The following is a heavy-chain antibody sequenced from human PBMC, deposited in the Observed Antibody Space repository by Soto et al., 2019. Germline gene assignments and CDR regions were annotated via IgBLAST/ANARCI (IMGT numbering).Heavy chain of an antibody. V-gene: IGHV3-74*01. D-gene: IGHD4-17*01. CDR3: ARVDYGDYYMDV. Sequence: GGSLRLSCAASGFTFSSYWMHWVRQAPGKGLVWVSRINSDGSSTSYADSVKGRFTISRDNAKNTLYLQMNGLRAEDTAVYYCARVDYGDYYMDVWGQGTTVTVSS. CDR1: GFTFSSYW. J-gene: IGHJ6*02. CDR2: INSDGSST.